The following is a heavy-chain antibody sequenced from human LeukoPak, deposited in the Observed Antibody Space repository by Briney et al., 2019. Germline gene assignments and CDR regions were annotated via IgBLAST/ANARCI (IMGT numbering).Heavy chain of an antibody. CDR3: AKDDRWVGATNY. CDR1: GFTFSSYA. CDR2: ISGSGGST. J-gene: IGHJ4*02. D-gene: IGHD1-26*01. V-gene: IGHV3-23*01. Sequence: GGSLRLSCAASGFTFSSYAMSWVRQAPGNGLEWVSAISGSGGSTYYADSVKGRFTISRDNSKNTLYLQMNSLRAEDTAVYYCAKDDRWVGATNYWGQGTLVTVSS.